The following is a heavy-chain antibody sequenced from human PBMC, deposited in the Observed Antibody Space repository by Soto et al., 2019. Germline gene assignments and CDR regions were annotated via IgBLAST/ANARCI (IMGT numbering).Heavy chain of an antibody. J-gene: IGHJ6*02. CDR3: ARVVGGYYYGMDV. V-gene: IGHV4-4*02. CDR2: IYHSGST. Sequence: QVQLQASGPGLVKPSGTLSLTCAVSGGSIRSSNWWSWVRQPPGKGLEWIGDIYHSGSTNYNQSLMSRVTISVDKSKNQCTLKLSSVTAADTAVDYCARVVGGYYYGMDVWGQGTTVTVSS. D-gene: IGHD2-2*01. CDR1: GGSIRSSNW.